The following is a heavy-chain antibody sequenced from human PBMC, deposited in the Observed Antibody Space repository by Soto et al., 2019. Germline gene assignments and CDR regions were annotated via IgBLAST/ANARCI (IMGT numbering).Heavy chain of an antibody. V-gene: IGHV1-18*01. Sequence: GASVKVSCKASGYTFTSYGISWVRQAPGQGLEWMGWISAYNGNTNYAQKLQGRVTMTTDTSTSTAYMELRSLRSDDTAVYYCARGASGSYSKTTPRNYYGMDVWGQGTTVTVSS. CDR2: ISAYNGNT. J-gene: IGHJ6*02. CDR1: GYTFTSYG. D-gene: IGHD1-26*01. CDR3: ARGASGSYSKTTPRNYYGMDV.